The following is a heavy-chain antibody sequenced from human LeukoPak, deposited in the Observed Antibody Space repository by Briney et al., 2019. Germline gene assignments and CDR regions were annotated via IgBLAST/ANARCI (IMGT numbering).Heavy chain of an antibody. J-gene: IGHJ6*02. D-gene: IGHD2-2*01. CDR3: ARDHCSANSCYEDYYNGVDV. CDR1: GYTFTDYY. V-gene: IGHV1-2*02. CDR2: INPNSGGT. Sequence: ASVKVSCKASGYTFTDYYLQWVRQAPGQGLEWMGWINPNSGGTEYAQRFQGRVSMTRDKSISTAYMELSRLRSDDTAAYYCARDHCSANSCYEDYYNGVDVWGQGTTVTVSS.